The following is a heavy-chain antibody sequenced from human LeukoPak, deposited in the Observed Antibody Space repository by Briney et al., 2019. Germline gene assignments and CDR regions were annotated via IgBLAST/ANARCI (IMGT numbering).Heavy chain of an antibody. CDR1: GFTFSDYY. V-gene: IGHV3-11*06. CDR3: AKQCGGSDWFDAFDI. J-gene: IGHJ3*02. CDR2: ISRTGSHT. Sequence: PGGSLRLSCAASGFTFSDYYMSWIRQAPGKGLEWLSYISRTGSHTPYADSVKGRFTISRDNSKNTLYLQMNSLRAEDTAVYYCAKQCGGSDWFDAFDIWGQGTMVTVSS. D-gene: IGHD6-19*01.